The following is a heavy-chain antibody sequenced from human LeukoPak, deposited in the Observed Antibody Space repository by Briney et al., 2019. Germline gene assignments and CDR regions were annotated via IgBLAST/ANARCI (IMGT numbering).Heavy chain of an antibody. V-gene: IGHV1-46*01. CDR1: GGTFSSYA. D-gene: IGHD1-26*01. CDR3: ARDLYSGTWTATH. CDR2: INPSGGST. Sequence: ASVKVSCKASGGTFSSYAISWVRQAPGQGLEWMGIINPSGGSTTYAQQFQGRVTLTRDTSTNTVYMELSSLRSEDTAVYYCARDLYSGTWTATHWGQGTLVTVSS. J-gene: IGHJ4*02.